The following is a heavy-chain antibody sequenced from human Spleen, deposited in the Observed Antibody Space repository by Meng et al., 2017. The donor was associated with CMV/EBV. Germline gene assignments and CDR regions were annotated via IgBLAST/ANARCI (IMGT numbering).Heavy chain of an antibody. CDR2: ISAYNGNT. CDR3: ARVGITSYFDY. J-gene: IGHJ4*02. CDR1: GYPFTGYY. Sequence: QVQLVQSGAEVKKPGASVKVSCTASGYPFTGYYMHWVRQAPGQGLEWMGWISAYNGNTNYAQKLQGRVTMTRDTSTSTVYMELSSLRSEDTAVYYCARVGITSYFDYWGQGTLVTVSS. V-gene: IGHV1-18*04. D-gene: IGHD3-3*01.